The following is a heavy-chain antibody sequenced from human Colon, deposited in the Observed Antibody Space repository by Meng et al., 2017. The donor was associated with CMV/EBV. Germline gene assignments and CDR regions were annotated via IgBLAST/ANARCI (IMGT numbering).Heavy chain of an antibody. CDR1: GYTFTGYY. CDR2: INPNNGRT. J-gene: IGHJ3*01. Sequence: ASVKVSCKTSGYTFTGYYIHWVRQAPGQGLEWMAWINPNNGRTNYLQKLQGRVTLSRDTAIGTLYVEMSKLTSDDTAVYYCARGGRVGLRNVFDFWGQGTMVTVSS. V-gene: IGHV1-2*02. CDR3: ARGGRVGLRNVFDF.